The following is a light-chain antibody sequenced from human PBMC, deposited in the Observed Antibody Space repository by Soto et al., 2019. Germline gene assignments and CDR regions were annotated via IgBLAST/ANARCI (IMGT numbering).Light chain of an antibody. CDR1: QFIGSN. V-gene: IGKV3-15*01. CDR3: QQYNNWPPLT. CDR2: DAS. J-gene: IGKJ4*01. Sequence: MTQSPATLSVSPGERATLSCRASQFIGSNLAWYQQKPGEAPRLLMYDASSRATGIPARFSGSGSGTEFALTISSLQSEDFAIYYCQQYNNWPPLTFGGGTRWIS.